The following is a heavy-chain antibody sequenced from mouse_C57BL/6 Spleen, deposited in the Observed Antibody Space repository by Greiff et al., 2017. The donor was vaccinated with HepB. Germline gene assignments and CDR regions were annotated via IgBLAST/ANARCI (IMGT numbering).Heavy chain of an antibody. V-gene: IGHV1-5*01. J-gene: IGHJ2*01. D-gene: IGHD1-1*01. CDR1: GYTFTSYW. CDR3: TRRPGDYYGSSYDY. Sequence: EVQLKQSGTVLARPGASVKMSCKTSGYTFTSYWMHWVKQRPGQGLEWIGAIYPGNSDTSYNQKFKGKAKLTAVTSASTAYMELSSLTNADSAVYYCTRRPGDYYGSSYDYWGQGTTLTVSS. CDR2: IYPGNSDT.